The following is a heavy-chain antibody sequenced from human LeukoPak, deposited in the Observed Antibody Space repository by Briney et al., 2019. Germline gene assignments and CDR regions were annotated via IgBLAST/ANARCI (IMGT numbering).Heavy chain of an antibody. Sequence: GGSLRLSCAAPGFTFSSYSMNWVRQAPGKWLEWVSSISSSSSYIYYADSVKGRFTISRDNAKNSLYLQMNSLRAEDTAVYYCARGSYSSGWSFDYWGQGTLVTVSS. D-gene: IGHD6-19*01. CDR3: ARGSYSSGWSFDY. CDR2: ISSSSSYI. V-gene: IGHV3-21*01. J-gene: IGHJ4*02. CDR1: GFTFSSYS.